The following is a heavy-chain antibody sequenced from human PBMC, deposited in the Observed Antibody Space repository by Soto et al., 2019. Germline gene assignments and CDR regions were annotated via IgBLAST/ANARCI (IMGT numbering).Heavy chain of an antibody. D-gene: IGHD3-3*01. CDR3: ARHDTYYDFWSGSFNWFDP. Sequence: PSETLSLTCTVSGGSISSSSYYWGWIRQPPGKGLEWIGNIYYSGSTNYNPSLKSRVTISVDTSKNQFSLKLSSVTAADTAVYYCARHDTYYDFWSGSFNWFDPWGQGTLVTVSS. V-gene: IGHV4-39*01. J-gene: IGHJ5*02. CDR1: GGSISSSSYY. CDR2: IYYSGST.